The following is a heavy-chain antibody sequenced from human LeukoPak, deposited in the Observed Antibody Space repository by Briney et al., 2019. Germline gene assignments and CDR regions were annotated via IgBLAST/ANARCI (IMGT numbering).Heavy chain of an antibody. CDR3: GRDGPLRFLEWFLDY. D-gene: IGHD3-3*01. CDR2: ISSSGSTI. V-gene: IGHV3-11*01. CDR1: GFTFSDYY. Sequence: PGGSLRLSCAASGFTFSDYYMNWIRQAPGKGLEWVSYISSSGSTIYYADSVKGRFTISRDNAKNSLYLQMNSLRAEDTAVYYCGRDGPLRFLEWFLDYWGQGTLVTVSS. J-gene: IGHJ4*02.